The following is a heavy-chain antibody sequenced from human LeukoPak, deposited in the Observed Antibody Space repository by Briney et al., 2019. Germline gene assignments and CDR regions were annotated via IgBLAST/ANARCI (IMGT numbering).Heavy chain of an antibody. CDR2: IYHNGAS. J-gene: IGHJ4*02. CDR3: ARKRGYSAYDQLAFDY. V-gene: IGHV4-4*02. CDR1: GGSISSNNW. D-gene: IGHD5-12*01. Sequence: SETLSLTCAVSGGSISSNNWWSWVRQPPGEGLEWIGEIYHNGASNSNPSLKSRITISVDKSKNQFPLKLSSVTAADTAVYYCARKRGYSAYDQLAFDYWGQGTLVTVSS.